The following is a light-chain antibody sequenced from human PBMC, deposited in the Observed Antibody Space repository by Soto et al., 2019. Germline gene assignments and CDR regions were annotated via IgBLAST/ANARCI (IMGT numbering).Light chain of an antibody. CDR1: QSVNSY. Sequence: EIVLTQSPATLSLFPGERATLSCRASQSVNSYLAWYQQKPGLPPRLLIYDASSRATGIPARFSGSGSGTDFTLTISSLEPEDFAVYYCQHRSIWPVSFGQGTRMEIK. V-gene: IGKV3-11*01. CDR3: QHRSIWPVS. CDR2: DAS. J-gene: IGKJ5*01.